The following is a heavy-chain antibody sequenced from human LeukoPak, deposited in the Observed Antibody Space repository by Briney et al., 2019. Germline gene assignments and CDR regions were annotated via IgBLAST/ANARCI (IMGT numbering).Heavy chain of an antibody. D-gene: IGHD3-22*01. CDR3: ARVGWIVVPEGFDP. V-gene: IGHV4-34*01. CDR1: GGSFSGYY. Sequence: PSETLSLTCAVYGGSFSGYYWSWIRQPPGKGLEWIGEINHSGSTNYNPSLKSRVTISVDTSKNQFSLKLSSLTAADTAVYYCARVGWIVVPEGFDPWGQGTLVTVSS. J-gene: IGHJ5*02. CDR2: INHSGST.